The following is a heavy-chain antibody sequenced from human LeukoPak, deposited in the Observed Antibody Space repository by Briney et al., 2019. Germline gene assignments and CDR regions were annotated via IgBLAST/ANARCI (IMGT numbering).Heavy chain of an antibody. D-gene: IGHD3-10*01. CDR3: ARGPRVRGVIITPSYYYYGMDV. Sequence: SETLSLTCAVYGGSFSGYYWSWIRQPPGKGLEWIGEINHSGSTNYNPSLKSRVTISVDTSKNQFSLKLSSVTAADTAVYYCARGPRVRGVIITPSYYYYGMDVWGQGTTVTVSS. J-gene: IGHJ6*02. CDR1: GGSFSGYY. CDR2: INHSGST. V-gene: IGHV4-34*01.